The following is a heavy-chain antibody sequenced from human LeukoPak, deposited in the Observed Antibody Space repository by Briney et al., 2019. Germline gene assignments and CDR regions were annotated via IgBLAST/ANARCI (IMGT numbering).Heavy chain of an antibody. V-gene: IGHV1-69*13. Sequence: VASVKVSCKASGGTFSSYAISWVRQAPGQGLEWVGGIIPIFGTANYAQKFQGRVTITADESTSTAYMELSSLRSEDTAVYYCATGLEMATPYFDYWGQGTLVTVSS. J-gene: IGHJ4*02. CDR3: ATGLEMATPYFDY. CDR1: GGTFSSYA. CDR2: IIPIFGTA. D-gene: IGHD5-24*01.